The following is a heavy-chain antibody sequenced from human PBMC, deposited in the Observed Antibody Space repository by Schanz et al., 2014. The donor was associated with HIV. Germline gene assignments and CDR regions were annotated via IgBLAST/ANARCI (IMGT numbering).Heavy chain of an antibody. J-gene: IGHJ4*02. D-gene: IGHD3-22*01. CDR3: AKGVLRDYYDSSGYPC. CDR1: GFTFSSYE. Sequence: QVQLVESGGGVVQPGRSLRLSCAASGFTFSSYEMHWVRQAPGKGLEWVASISHDGSDEHYGDSVRGRFAISRDNSKNTLYLQMNSLRAEDTAVYYCAKGVLRDYYDSSGYPCWGQGTLVTVSS. V-gene: IGHV3-30*18. CDR2: ISHDGSDE.